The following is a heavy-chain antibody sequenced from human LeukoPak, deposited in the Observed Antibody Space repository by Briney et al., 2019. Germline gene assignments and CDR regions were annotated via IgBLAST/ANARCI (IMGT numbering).Heavy chain of an antibody. D-gene: IGHD1-20*01. CDR2: IYSGGST. Sequence: GWSLRLSCAASGFTVSSNYMSWVRQAPGKGLEWVSVIYSGGSTYYADSVKGRFTISRDNSKNTLYLQMNSLRAEDTAVYYCARDNLQGVFGYWGQGTLVTVSS. J-gene: IGHJ4*02. CDR3: ARDNLQGVFGY. V-gene: IGHV3-53*01. CDR1: GFTVSSNY.